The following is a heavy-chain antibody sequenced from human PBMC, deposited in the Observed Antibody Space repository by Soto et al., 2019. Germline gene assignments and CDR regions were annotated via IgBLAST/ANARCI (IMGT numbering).Heavy chain of an antibody. CDR1: GGSFTAYY. CDR2: IHHSGST. J-gene: IGHJ5*02. Sequence: PSETLSLTCAVSGGSFTAYYWSWVRQSPDMRLEWIGEIHHSGSTTYYPCLERRVTISVDTSKRQFSLKLTSVTAADTAVYYCVRGRRCDPWRQRTLVTFSS. V-gene: IGHV4-34*01. CDR3: VRGRRCDP.